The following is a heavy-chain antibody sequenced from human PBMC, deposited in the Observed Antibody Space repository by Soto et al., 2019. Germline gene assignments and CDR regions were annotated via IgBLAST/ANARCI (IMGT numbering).Heavy chain of an antibody. D-gene: IGHD6-19*01. V-gene: IGHV3-33*01. Sequence: GGSLRLSCAASGFTFSSYGMHWVRQAPGKGLEWVAVIWYDGSNKYYADSVKGRFTISRDNSKNTLYLQMNSLRAEDTAVYYRAREQWLATYDAFDIWGQGTMVTVSS. CDR1: GFTFSSYG. CDR3: AREQWLATYDAFDI. CDR2: IWYDGSNK. J-gene: IGHJ3*02.